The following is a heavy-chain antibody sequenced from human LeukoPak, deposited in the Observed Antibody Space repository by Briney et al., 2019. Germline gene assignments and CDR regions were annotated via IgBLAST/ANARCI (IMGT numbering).Heavy chain of an antibody. D-gene: IGHD3-9*01. J-gene: IGHJ4*02. V-gene: IGHV3-7*05. CDR2: IKQDGSEK. CDR1: GFTVSSYW. CDR3: ARQSGKEQPNVLRYFDWLYETYYFDY. Sequence: PGGALRLSCAASGFTVSSYWMSWVRQAPGKGLEGVANIKQDGSEKYYVDSVKGRFTISRDNAKNSLYLQMNSLRAEDTAVYYCARQSGKEQPNVLRYFDWLYETYYFDYWGQGTLVTVSS.